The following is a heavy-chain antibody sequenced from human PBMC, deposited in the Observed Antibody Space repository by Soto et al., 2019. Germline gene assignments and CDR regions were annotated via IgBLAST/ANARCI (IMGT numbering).Heavy chain of an antibody. CDR1: GGTFSSYA. CDR3: ARDRGSGSYYPRFGSYLFDP. V-gene: IGHV1-69*13. D-gene: IGHD3-10*01. Sequence: GASVKVSCKASGGTFSSYAISWVRQAPGQGLEWMGGIIPIFGTANYAQKFQGRVTITADESTSTAYMELSSLRSEDTAVYYCARDRGSGSYYPRFGSYLFDPWGQGTLVTVS. CDR2: IIPIFGTA. J-gene: IGHJ5*02.